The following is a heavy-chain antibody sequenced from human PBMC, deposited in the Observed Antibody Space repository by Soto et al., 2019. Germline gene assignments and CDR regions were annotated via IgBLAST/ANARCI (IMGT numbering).Heavy chain of an antibody. V-gene: IGHV3-9*01. Sequence: GGSLRLSCAASGFTFDDYAMHWVRQAPGKGLEWVSGISWNSGSIGYADSVKGRFTISRDDAKNSLYLQMNSLRAEDTALYYCAKDGGCSGGSCYEEDKYFQ. CDR2: ISWNSGSI. D-gene: IGHD2-15*01. CDR3: AKDGGCSGGSCYEEDKYFQ. CDR1: GFTFDDYA. J-gene: IGHJ1*01.